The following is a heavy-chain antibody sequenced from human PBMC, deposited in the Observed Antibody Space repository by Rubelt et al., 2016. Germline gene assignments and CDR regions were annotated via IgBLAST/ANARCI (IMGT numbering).Heavy chain of an antibody. V-gene: IGHV3-7*01. D-gene: IGHD1-1*01. Sequence: EVQLVESGGGLVQPGGSLRLSCAASGFTFRSYWMTWVRQAPGKGLEWVANIKQDGSEKFYADSVKGRFAISRDNSKNTLYLQMNSLRVEDTAVYSCARDETTGSLDSWGQGTLVTVSS. CDR3: ARDETTGSLDS. CDR1: GFTFRSYW. J-gene: IGHJ4*02. CDR2: IKQDGSEK.